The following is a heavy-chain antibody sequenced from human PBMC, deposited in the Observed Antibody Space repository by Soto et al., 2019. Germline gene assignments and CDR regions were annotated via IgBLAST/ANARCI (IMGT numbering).Heavy chain of an antibody. J-gene: IGHJ4*02. Sequence: QVQLQESGPGLVKPSQTLSLTCTVSGGSISSGARYWTWVRQHPGKGLEWIGYIYYNGDTYYNPSLKRRVILSLDTSKNQFSLRLSSVTAADTAGDYCARDRVGVCLDYGGQGNLVTVSS. CDR2: IYYNGDT. CDR1: GGSISSGARY. V-gene: IGHV4-31*03. CDR3: ARDRVGVCLDY.